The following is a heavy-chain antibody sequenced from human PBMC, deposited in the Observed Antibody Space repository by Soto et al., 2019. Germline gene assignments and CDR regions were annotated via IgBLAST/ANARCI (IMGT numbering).Heavy chain of an antibody. D-gene: IGHD3-10*01. CDR3: ASYYGLGTYGNWFHP. CDR2: ITPSLDTT. V-gene: IGHV1-69*08. J-gene: IGHJ5*02. Sequence: QVQLVQSGAEVKKPGSSVKVSCKASGGTFSSYTISWVRQAPGQGLEWMGRITPSLDTTNYAQKFQGRVTITADKTPGTAYMELGSLRSEDPAVYYWASYYGLGTYGNWFHPWGQGTLVTVSS. CDR1: GGTFSSYT.